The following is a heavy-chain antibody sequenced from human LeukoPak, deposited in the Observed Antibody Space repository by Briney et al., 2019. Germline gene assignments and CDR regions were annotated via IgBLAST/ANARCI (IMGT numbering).Heavy chain of an antibody. CDR2: IYYSGST. D-gene: IGHD4-23*01. Sequence: PSETLSLTCTVSGGSISSGGYYWSWIRQHPGKGLEWIGYIYYSGSTYYNPSLKSRVTISVDTSKNQFSLKLSSVTAADTAVYYCARDTPTVVTAFDIWGQGTMVTVSS. V-gene: IGHV4-31*03. CDR3: ARDTPTVVTAFDI. J-gene: IGHJ3*02. CDR1: GGSISSGGYY.